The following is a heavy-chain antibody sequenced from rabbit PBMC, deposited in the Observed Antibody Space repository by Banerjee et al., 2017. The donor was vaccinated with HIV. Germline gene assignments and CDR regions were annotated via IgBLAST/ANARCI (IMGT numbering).Heavy chain of an antibody. Sequence: QEQLEESGGGLVKPGGTLTLTCTASGFSFSGSYWICWVRQAPGKGLEWIACIDTGSVSIDSARWAKGRFTIPKTSSTTVTLQMTSLTAAATAAYFCARRDVYDAGLWGPGTLVTVS. D-gene: IGHD2-1*01. CDR3: ARRDVYDAGL. CDR2: IDTGSVSI. V-gene: IGHV1S45*01. CDR1: GFSFSGSYW. J-gene: IGHJ4*01.